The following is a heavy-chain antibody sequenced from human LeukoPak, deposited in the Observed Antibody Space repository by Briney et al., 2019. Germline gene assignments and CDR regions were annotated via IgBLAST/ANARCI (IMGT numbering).Heavy chain of an antibody. V-gene: IGHV3-48*03. CDR1: GFTFSIYE. Sequence: GESLRLSCVGSGFTFSIYEFNWVRQAPGKGLEWLSYISSTVTNVYYADSVSGRFTFSRDNAKNSLYLQMNSLRAEDTGVYYCARSADSSGWQDAFDLWGQGTLVIVSS. J-gene: IGHJ3*01. D-gene: IGHD6-19*01. CDR3: ARSADSSGWQDAFDL. CDR2: ISSTVTNV.